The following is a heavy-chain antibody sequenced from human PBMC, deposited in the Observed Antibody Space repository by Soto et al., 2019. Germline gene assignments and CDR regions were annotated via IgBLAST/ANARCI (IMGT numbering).Heavy chain of an antibody. J-gene: IGHJ4*02. CDR3: AQTWAEGAAAGTIDY. CDR2: ISTSSTII. D-gene: IGHD6-13*01. Sequence: GGSLRLSCAASGFTFSNYNMNWVRQAPGKGLEWISFISTSSTIIYYADSVKGRFTISRDNGKNSLYLQMNSLRDEDTAVYYCAQTWAEGAAAGTIDYWGQGTLVTVSS. V-gene: IGHV3-48*02. CDR1: GFTFSNYN.